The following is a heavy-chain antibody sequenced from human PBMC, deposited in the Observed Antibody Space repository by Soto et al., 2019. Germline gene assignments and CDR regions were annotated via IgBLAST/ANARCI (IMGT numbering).Heavy chain of an antibody. CDR2: IYPDDSDT. V-gene: IGHV5-51*01. CDR3: ASSVLVTSTMNYFDL. D-gene: IGHD2-8*02. J-gene: IGHJ4*02. Sequence: PGASLKISCQASGYSFSNFWIAWVRQMPGEGLEWLGIIYPDDSDTRYSPSFLGQVTISADKSIKTTYLQWSSLKASDTAIYFCASSVLVTSTMNYFDLWGQGTLVTVSS. CDR1: GYSFSNFW.